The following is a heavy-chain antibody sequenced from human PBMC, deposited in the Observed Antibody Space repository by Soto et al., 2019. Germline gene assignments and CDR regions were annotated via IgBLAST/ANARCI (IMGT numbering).Heavy chain of an antibody. D-gene: IGHD2-15*01. J-gene: IGHJ6*02. Sequence: SETLSLTCAVSGGSISSSNWLILFRHPPGEVLAWIGEIYHSGSTNYNPSLKSRVTISVDKSKNQFSLKLSSVTAADTAVYYCARGWSVVVVAGTPYYYYYGMDVWGQGTTVTVSS. CDR3: ARGWSVVVVAGTPYYYYYGMDV. CDR2: IYHSGST. V-gene: IGHV4-4*02. CDR1: GGSISSSNW.